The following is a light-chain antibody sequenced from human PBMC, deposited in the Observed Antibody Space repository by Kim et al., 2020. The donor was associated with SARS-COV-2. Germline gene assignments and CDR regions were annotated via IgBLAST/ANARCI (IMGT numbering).Light chain of an antibody. CDR2: SAS. CDR3: QKYNSPPYT. J-gene: IGKJ2*01. V-gene: IGKV1-27*01. CDR1: QGISNY. Sequence: DIQMTQSPSSLSASVGDRVTITCRASQGISNYLAWFQQKPGKLPELLIYSASTLRSGVPSRFSGSGSGTDFTLTITGLQPGDVAVYYCQKYNSPPYTFGQGTKLEI.